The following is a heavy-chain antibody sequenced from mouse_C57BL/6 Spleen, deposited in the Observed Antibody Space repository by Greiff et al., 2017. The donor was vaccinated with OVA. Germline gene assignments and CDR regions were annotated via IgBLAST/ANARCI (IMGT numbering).Heavy chain of an antibody. CDR3: ARCNYGSSYYFDY. V-gene: IGHV5-17*01. CDR1: GFTFSDYG. CDR2: ISSGSGTI. D-gene: IGHD1-1*01. J-gene: IGHJ2*01. Sequence: EVKLMESGGGLVKPGGSLKLSCAASGFTFSDYGMHWVRQAPEKGLEWVAYISSGSGTIYYADTVKGRFTISRDNAKNTLFLQMTSLRSEDTAMYYCARCNYGSSYYFDYWGQGTTLTVSS.